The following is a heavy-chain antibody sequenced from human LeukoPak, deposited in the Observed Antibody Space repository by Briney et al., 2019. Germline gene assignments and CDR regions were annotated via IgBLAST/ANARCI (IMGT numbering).Heavy chain of an antibody. CDR1: GGSVSSGSYL. CDR3: AREKGRGDFWSGYFYNWFDP. CDR2: IYTGGST. J-gene: IGHJ5*02. D-gene: IGHD3-3*01. Sequence: PSETLSLTCTVSGGSVSSGSYLWSWIRQPAGKGLEWIGRIYTGGSTNYNPSLKSRVTMSVDTSKNQFSLKLSSVTAADTAVYYCAREKGRGDFWSGYFYNWFDPWGQGTLVTVSS. V-gene: IGHV4-61*02.